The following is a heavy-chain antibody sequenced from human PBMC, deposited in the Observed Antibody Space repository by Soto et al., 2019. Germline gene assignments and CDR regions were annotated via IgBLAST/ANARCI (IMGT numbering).Heavy chain of an antibody. V-gene: IGHV1-18*01. D-gene: IGHD2-8*02. CDR3: GRCRTDSYAMDV. Sequence: ASVKVSCKASGYSFTSYGIGWVRQAPGQGPEWMGWISPFNGRTNDAQNVKGRVVMTTEISTNTVYLELRSLRSDDTAMYYCGRCRTDSYAMDVWGQGTAVTVAS. CDR2: ISPFNGRT. J-gene: IGHJ6*02. CDR1: GYSFTSYG.